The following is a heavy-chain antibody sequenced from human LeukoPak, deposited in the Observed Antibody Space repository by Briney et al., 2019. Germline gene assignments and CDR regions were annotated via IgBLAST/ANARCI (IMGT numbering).Heavy chain of an antibody. Sequence: SQTLSLTCTVSGGSISSGGYYWSWIRQHPGKGLEWIGYIYYSGSTYYNPSLKSRVTISVDTSKNQFSLKLSSVTAADTAVYYCARGSIYYGSGSYTSRAFDIWGQGTMVTVSS. CDR1: GGSISSGGYY. CDR2: IYYSGST. V-gene: IGHV4-31*03. CDR3: ARGSIYYGSGSYTSRAFDI. J-gene: IGHJ3*02. D-gene: IGHD3-10*01.